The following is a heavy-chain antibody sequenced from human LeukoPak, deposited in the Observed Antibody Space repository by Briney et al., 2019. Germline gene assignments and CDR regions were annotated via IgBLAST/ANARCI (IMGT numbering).Heavy chain of an antibody. V-gene: IGHV3-33*01. CDR1: GFIFSNDA. CDR3: VRDPSGSGFAFDS. Sequence: PGGSLRLSCAASGFIFSNDAMHWVRQAPGKGLEWVAFIWFGGSNKHYADSVKGRFTISRDNSEDTLYLQMNSLRAEDTAVYYCVRDPSGSGFAFDSWGQGAPVTVSS. CDR2: IWFGGSNK. D-gene: IGHD1-1*01. J-gene: IGHJ4*02.